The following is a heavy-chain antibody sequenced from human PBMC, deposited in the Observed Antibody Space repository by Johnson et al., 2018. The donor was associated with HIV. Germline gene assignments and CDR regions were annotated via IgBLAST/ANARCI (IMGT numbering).Heavy chain of an antibody. CDR2: ISYEGSDK. V-gene: IGHV3-30*18. D-gene: IGHD1-20*01. J-gene: IGHJ3*02. CDR3: AKGGYNWKFDAFDI. CDR1: GFTFSRYG. Sequence: QVHLVESGGGVVQPGRSLRLSCAASGFTFSRYGMHWARQAPGKGLEWVATISYEGSDKYFADSVKGRFTIFRANSKNTLYLQLNSLRAEDTAVYYCAKGGYNWKFDAFDIWGQGTMVTVSS.